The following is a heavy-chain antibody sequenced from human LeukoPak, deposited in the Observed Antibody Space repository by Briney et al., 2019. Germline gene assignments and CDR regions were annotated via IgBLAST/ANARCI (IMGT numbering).Heavy chain of an antibody. CDR2: ISGSAGST. CDR3: AARRGHGYCLDY. Sequence: GGSLRLSCVGSEITLSSYDMTWGRQAAAKGLEWVLVISGSAGSTDYVDSVKARFTISRDDSKNTLYLQMNSLRAEDTAVYYCAARRGHGYCLDYWGQGTLVTVSS. V-gene: IGHV3-23*01. J-gene: IGHJ4*02. CDR1: EITLSSYD. D-gene: IGHD5-18*01.